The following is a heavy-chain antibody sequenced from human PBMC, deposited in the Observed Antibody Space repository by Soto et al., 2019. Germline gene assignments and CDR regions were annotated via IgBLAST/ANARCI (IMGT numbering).Heavy chain of an antibody. CDR1: GYIFTSYY. D-gene: IGHD3-22*01. J-gene: IGHJ4*02. CDR2: INPFDGSR. Sequence: ASVKVSCKASGYIFTSYYIHWVRQAPGQGLEWMGWINPFDGSRIFAQRFQGRVTMTRDTSASTAYMEVSSLRSEDTAVYYCARAVYDSSGYMFDYWGQGTLVTVSS. V-gene: IGHV1-46*01. CDR3: ARAVYDSSGYMFDY.